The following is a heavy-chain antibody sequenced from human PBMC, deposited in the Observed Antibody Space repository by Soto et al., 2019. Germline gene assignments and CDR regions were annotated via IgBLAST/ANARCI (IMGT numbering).Heavy chain of an antibody. V-gene: IGHV1-2*04. CDR3: ARGSTGGSSSRMDYYYYGMDV. D-gene: IGHD6-6*01. CDR2: INPNSGGT. CDR1: GYTFTGYY. J-gene: IGHJ6*02. Sequence: GASVKVSCKASGYTFTGYYMHWVRQAPGQGLEWMGWINPNSGGTNYAQKFQGWVTMTRDTSISTAYMELSRLRSDDTAVYYCARGSTGGSSSRMDYYYYGMDVWGQGTTVTVSS.